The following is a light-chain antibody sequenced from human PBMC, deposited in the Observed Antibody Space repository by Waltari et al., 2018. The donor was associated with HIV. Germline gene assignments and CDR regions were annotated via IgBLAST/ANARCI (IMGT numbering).Light chain of an antibody. V-gene: IGLV1-44*01. CDR2: GDD. Sequence: HSVLTQPASVSATPGQRVTISCSGSGSNIGTNTVSWYQIFPGTAPKLFIFGDDQRPSVFPDRFSGSKSGTSASLTIRCLQSEDEATYFCAAWDDSLNGQVVFGGGTLLTVL. CDR1: GSNIGTNT. J-gene: IGLJ2*01. CDR3: AAWDDSLNGQVV.